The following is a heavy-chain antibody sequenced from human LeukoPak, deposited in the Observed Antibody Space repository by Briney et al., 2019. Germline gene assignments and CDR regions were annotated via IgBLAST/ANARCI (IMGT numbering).Heavy chain of an antibody. J-gene: IGHJ3*01. Sequence: PGGSLRLSCAASGFTFSSYSMNWVRQAPGKGLEWVSYISFSSATIHYADSVKGRLTISRDNAKNSLYLQLNSLRAEDTALYYCARDTHYYGSGSPAFDLWGRGTMVTVSS. CDR3: ARDTHYYGSGSPAFDL. CDR1: GFTFSSYS. D-gene: IGHD3-10*01. V-gene: IGHV3-48*01. CDR2: ISFSSATI.